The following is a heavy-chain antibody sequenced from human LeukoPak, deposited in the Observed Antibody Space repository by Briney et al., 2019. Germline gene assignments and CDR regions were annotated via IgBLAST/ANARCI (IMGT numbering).Heavy chain of an antibody. D-gene: IGHD2-21*02. Sequence: SVKVSCKASGFTSTSSAMQWVRQARGQRLEWIGWIVVGSGNTNYAQKFQERVTITRDMSTSTAYMELSSLRSEDTAVYYCAAAACCGGDCYSGFDYWGQGTLVTVSS. CDR3: AAAACCGGDCYSGFDY. CDR2: IVVGSGNT. J-gene: IGHJ4*02. V-gene: IGHV1-58*02. CDR1: GFTSTSSA.